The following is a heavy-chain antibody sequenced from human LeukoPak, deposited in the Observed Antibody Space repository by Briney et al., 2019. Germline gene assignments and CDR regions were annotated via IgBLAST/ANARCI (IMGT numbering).Heavy chain of an antibody. V-gene: IGHV3-43*01. Sequence: GRCLSPSCAASGFTSADFTVHWVRQAAGKGLEWVSLISWDGGSTYYADSVKGRFTISRDNAKNSLYLEMISLRAEDTAVYYCARDSGYSYGYSYYYYMDVWGKGTTVTVSS. CDR2: ISWDGGST. CDR3: ARDSGYSYGYSYYYYMDV. CDR1: GFTSADFT. D-gene: IGHD5-18*01. J-gene: IGHJ6*03.